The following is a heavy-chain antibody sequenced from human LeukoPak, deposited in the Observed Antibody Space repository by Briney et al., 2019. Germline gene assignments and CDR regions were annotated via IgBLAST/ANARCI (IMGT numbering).Heavy chain of an antibody. V-gene: IGHV4-39*02. CDR1: GGSIGRRNYY. J-gene: IGHJ5*02. CDR3: ASHLRYSSGWYNWFDP. Sequence: PSETLSLTCNVSGGSIGRRNYYWGWIRQPPGKGLEWIGSVYYSGTTHYNSSLKSRASISVDTSKNHFSLKLNSVTAADTAMYYCASHLRYSSGWYNWFDPWGQGTPVTVSS. CDR2: VYYSGTT. D-gene: IGHD6-19*01.